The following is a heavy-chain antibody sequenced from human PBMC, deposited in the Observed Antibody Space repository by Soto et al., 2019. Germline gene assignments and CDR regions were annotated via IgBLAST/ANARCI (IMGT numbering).Heavy chain of an antibody. CDR1: GFTVSSNY. D-gene: IGHD3-9*01. J-gene: IGHJ5*02. CDR3: AVYDILTGYYPRFDP. CDR2: IYSGGST. V-gene: IGHV3-53*01. Sequence: GGSLRLSCAASGFTVSSNYMSWVRQAPGKGLEWVSVIYSGGSTYHADSVKGRFTISRDNSKNTLYLQMNSLRAEDTAVYYCAVYDILTGYYPRFDPWGQGTLVTVSS.